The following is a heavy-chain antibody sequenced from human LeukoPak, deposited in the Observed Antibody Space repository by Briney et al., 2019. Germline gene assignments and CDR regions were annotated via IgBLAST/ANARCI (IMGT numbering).Heavy chain of an antibody. V-gene: IGHV4-59*01. CDR3: ARVEYSSSFDY. J-gene: IGHJ4*02. D-gene: IGHD6-6*01. CDR2: IYYSAST. CDR1: GGSISSYY. Sequence: TSETLSLTCAVSGGSISSYYWSWIRQPPGKGLEWIGYIYYSASTNYNPSLKSRVTISVDTSKIQFSLKLSSVTAADTAVYYCARVEYSSSFDYWGQGTLVAVSS.